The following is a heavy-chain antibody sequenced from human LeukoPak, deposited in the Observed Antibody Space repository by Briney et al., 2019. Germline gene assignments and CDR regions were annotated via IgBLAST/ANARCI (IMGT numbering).Heavy chain of an antibody. CDR2: IYPGDSDT. Sequence: GESLKISCKGSGYSFTSYWIGWVRQMLGKGLEWMGIIYPGDSDTRYSPSFQGQVTISADKSISTAYLQWSSLKASDTAMYYCARLRYDILTGYSLYYFDYWGQGTLVTVSS. V-gene: IGHV5-51*01. CDR3: ARLRYDILTGYSLYYFDY. J-gene: IGHJ4*02. CDR1: GYSFTSYW. D-gene: IGHD3-9*01.